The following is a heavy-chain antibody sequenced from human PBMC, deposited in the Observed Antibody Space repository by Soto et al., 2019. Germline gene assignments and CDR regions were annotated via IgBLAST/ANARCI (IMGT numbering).Heavy chain of an antibody. CDR1: GFSLSTSGMC. J-gene: IGHJ6*02. Sequence: SGPTLVNPTQTLTLTCTFSGFSLSTSGMCVSWIRQPPGKALERLALIDWDDDKYYSTSLKTRLTISKDTSKNQVVLTMTNMDPVDTATYYCAPTLERQADHAWYYYYGMDVWGQGTTVTVSS. CDR2: IDWDDDK. D-gene: IGHD6-13*01. V-gene: IGHV2-70*01. CDR3: APTLERQADHAWYYYYGMDV.